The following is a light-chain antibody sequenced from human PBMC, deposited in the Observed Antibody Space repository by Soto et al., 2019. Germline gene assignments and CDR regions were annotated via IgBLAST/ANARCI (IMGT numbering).Light chain of an antibody. V-gene: IGKV3-20*01. J-gene: IGKJ2*01. Sequence: EIVLTQSPGTLSLSPGERATLSCRASQSVSGTYLAWYQQKPGQAPRLLIYGASTRATGIPDRFSGSESGTDFTLTSSSLGPEDFAVYYGQQYGSSSYTFGQGTKLEIK. CDR1: QSVSGTY. CDR2: GAS. CDR3: QQYGSSSYT.